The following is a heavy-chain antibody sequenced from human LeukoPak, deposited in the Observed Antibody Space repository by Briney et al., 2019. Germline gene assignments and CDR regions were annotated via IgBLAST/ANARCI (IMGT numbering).Heavy chain of an antibody. D-gene: IGHD3-3*01. CDR2: ISSGYTTI. CDR1: GFTFSSYN. J-gene: IGHJ4*02. Sequence: SGGSLRLSCAASGFTFSSYNMNWVRQAPGKGLEWVSHISSGYTTIYYADSVKGRFTISRDNAKNSLYLQMNSLRAEDTAVYYCARVGLTIFGDIDYWGQGTLVTVSS. V-gene: IGHV3-48*01. CDR3: ARVGLTIFGDIDY.